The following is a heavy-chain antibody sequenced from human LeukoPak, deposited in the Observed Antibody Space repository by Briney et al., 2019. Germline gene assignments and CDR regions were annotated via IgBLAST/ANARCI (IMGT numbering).Heavy chain of an antibody. CDR2: INHSGST. D-gene: IGHD3-3*01. J-gene: IGHJ4*02. CDR1: GGSXSGYX. Sequence: AXYGGSXSGYXXSWIRQPPGKXXXXXGEINHSGSTNYNPSLKSRVTISVDTSKNQFSLKLSSVTAADTAVYYCARGLRDFWSGFPSVNWGQGTLVTVSS. CDR3: ARGLRDFWSGFPSVN. V-gene: IGHV4-34*01.